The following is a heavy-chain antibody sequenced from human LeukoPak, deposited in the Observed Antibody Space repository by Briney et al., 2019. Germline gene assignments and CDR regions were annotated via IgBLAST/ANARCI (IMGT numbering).Heavy chain of an antibody. CDR2: IYSGGST. CDR3: GGDGCSSTSCYTHGMDV. Sequence: GGSLRLSCAASGFTVSSNYMSWVRQAPGKGLEWVSVIYSGGSTYYADSVKGRFTISRDNSKNTLYLQMNSLRAEDTAVYYCGGDGCSSTSCYTHGMDVWGKGTTVTVSS. CDR1: GFTVSSNY. V-gene: IGHV3-53*01. D-gene: IGHD2-2*02. J-gene: IGHJ6*04.